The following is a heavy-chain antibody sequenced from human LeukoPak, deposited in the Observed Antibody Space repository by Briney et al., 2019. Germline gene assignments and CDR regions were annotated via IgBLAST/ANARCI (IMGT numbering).Heavy chain of an antibody. J-gene: IGHJ4*02. CDR2: IRQDGNEQ. V-gene: IGHV3-7*01. CDR3: ARAPYSGGWYLMY. D-gene: IGHD6-19*01. CDR1: GFTFSSYW. Sequence: PGGSLRLSCAASGFTFSSYWMTWVRQAPGKGLEWVANIRQDGNEQYYMDSVKGRFTISRDNAKNSLFLQMNGLTAEDTAVYYCARAPYSGGWYLMYWGQGTLVTVSS.